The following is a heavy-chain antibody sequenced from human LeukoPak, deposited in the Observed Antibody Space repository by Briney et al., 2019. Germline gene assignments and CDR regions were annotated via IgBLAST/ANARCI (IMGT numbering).Heavy chain of an antibody. Sequence: IYYSGTTNYNPSLKSRVTISVDTSKNQFSLKLSSVTAADTAVYYCARPCSSTSCYGAFDIWGQGTMVTVSS. D-gene: IGHD2-2*01. CDR3: ARPCSSTSCYGAFDI. CDR2: IYYSGTT. J-gene: IGHJ3*02. V-gene: IGHV4-59*08.